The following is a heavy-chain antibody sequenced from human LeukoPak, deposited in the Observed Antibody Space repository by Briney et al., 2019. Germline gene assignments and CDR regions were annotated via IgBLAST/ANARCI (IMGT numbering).Heavy chain of an antibody. CDR2: ISSGSSYI. CDR1: GFTFNSYD. J-gene: IGHJ4*02. CDR3: ARGEEKATITGLDS. Sequence: GGSLRLSCAASGFTFNSYDMHWVRQAPGKGLEWVSAISSGSSYIYYADSMKGRFTISRDNAENSLYLQMNSLRAEDTAVYFCARGEEKATITGLDSWGQGTLVTVPS. V-gene: IGHV3-21*01. D-gene: IGHD5-24*01.